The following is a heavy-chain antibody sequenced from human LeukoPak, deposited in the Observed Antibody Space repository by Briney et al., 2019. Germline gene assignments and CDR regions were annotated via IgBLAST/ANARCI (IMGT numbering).Heavy chain of an antibody. J-gene: IGHJ5*02. V-gene: IGHV7-4-1*02. CDR3: ARATYSSSWYGGGRNWFDP. Sequence: ASVKVSCKTSGYTFTSYAMNWVRQAPGQGLEWMGWINTNTGNPTYAQGFTGRFVFSLDTSVSTAYLQISSLKAEDTAVYYCARATYSSSWYGGGRNWFDPWGQGTLVTVSS. D-gene: IGHD6-13*01. CDR2: INTNTGNP. CDR1: GYTFTSYA.